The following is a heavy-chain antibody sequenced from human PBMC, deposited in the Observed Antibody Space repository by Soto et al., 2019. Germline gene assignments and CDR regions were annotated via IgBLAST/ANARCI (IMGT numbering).Heavy chain of an antibody. CDR2: TKSDGSGT. CDR3: ARGGFDYGPGRMDV. CDR1: GFTFSNYW. V-gene: IGHV3-74*01. Sequence: EVQLVGSGGGLLQPRGSLTVSCTASGFTFSNYWMHWVRQAPGKGLVWVSRTKSDGSGTSYTDSVKGRFTISRDNAYNTLYLQMSNLRAEDTAVYYCARGGFDYGPGRMDVWGKGTTVIVSS. J-gene: IGHJ6*04. D-gene: IGHD3-10*01.